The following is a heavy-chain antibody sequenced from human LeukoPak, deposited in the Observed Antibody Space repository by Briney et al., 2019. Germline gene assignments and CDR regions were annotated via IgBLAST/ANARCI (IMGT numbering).Heavy chain of an antibody. V-gene: IGHV1-46*01. J-gene: IGHJ3*02. CDR1: GYTFTTYY. Sequence: ASVKVSCKASGYTFTTYYMHWVRHAPGQGLEWMGIINPSGGSTSYAQKFQGRVTMTRDTSTTTVYMELSSLRSEDTAVYYCARVWEGLDWSTRGAFDIWGQGQWSPSLQ. D-gene: IGHD3-9*01. CDR2: INPSGGST. CDR3: ARVWEGLDWSTRGAFDI.